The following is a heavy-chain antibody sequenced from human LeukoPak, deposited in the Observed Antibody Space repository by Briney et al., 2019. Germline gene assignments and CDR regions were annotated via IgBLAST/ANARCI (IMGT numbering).Heavy chain of an antibody. D-gene: IGHD6-19*01. V-gene: IGHV4-39*02. CDR1: GGSISSNSYY. J-gene: IGHJ4*02. CDR3: ARDLHAVAGDYFDY. Sequence: SETLSLTCAVSGGSISSNSYYWGWIRQPPGKGLEWIGSIYYSGSTYYNPSLKSRVTISVDTSKNQFSLKLSSVTAADTAVYYCARDLHAVAGDYFDYWGQGTLVTVSS. CDR2: IYYSGST.